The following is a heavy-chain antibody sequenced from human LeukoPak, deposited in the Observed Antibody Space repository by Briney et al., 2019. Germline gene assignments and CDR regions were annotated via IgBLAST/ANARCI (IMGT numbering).Heavy chain of an antibody. J-gene: IGHJ4*02. Sequence: SETLSLTSAVYGGSFSGYYWSWIRQLPGKGLEWIGEINHSGSTNYNPSLKSRVTISVDTSKNQFSLKLSSVTAADTAVYYCARARWREHQDYWGQGTLVTVSS. CDR2: INHSGST. CDR1: GGSFSGYY. V-gene: IGHV4-34*01. CDR3: ARARWREHQDY. D-gene: IGHD5-24*01.